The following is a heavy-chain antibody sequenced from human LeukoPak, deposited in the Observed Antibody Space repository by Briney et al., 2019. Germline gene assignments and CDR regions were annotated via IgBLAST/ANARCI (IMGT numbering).Heavy chain of an antibody. CDR3: AKTPTSTTYYDY. CDR1: GYTFTGYY. D-gene: IGHD5-24*01. CDR2: INPRSGGT. V-gene: IGHV1-2*02. J-gene: IGHJ4*02. Sequence: DSVKVSCKASGYTFTGYYMHWVRQAPGQGLEWMGWINPRSGGTNYAQQFQGRVTMTRDTSISTAYMELSGLTSDDTAVYYCAKTPTSTTYYDYWGQGTLVTVSS.